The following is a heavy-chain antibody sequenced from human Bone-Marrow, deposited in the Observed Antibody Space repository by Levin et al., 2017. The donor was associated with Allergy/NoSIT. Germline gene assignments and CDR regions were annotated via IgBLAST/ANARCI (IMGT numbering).Heavy chain of an antibody. CDR2: ISYDGSYN. Sequence: SCAASGFSFVSYAMHWVRQAPGKGLEWVAVISYDGSYNSHVDSVKGRFTISRDNSKNTLYLQMESLRVEDTAVYYCARDRGASHSYFFEHWGQGTLVTVSS. J-gene: IGHJ4*02. D-gene: IGHD1-26*01. V-gene: IGHV3-30*04. CDR1: GFSFVSYA. CDR3: ARDRGASHSYFFEH.